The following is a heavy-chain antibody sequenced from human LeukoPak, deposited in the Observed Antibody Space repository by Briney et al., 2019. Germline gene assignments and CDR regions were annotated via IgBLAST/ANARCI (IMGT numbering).Heavy chain of an antibody. J-gene: IGHJ4*02. CDR3: AKVRHIVVVPAQDLYCTNDVCYTGDY. Sequence: GRSLRLSCAASGFTFSSYGMHWVRQAPGKGLEWVAVISYDGSNKYYADSVKGRFTISRDNSKNTLYLQMNSLRAEDTAVYYCAKVRHIVVVPAQDLYCTNDVCYTGDYWGQGTLVTVSS. CDR2: ISYDGSNK. CDR1: GFTFSSYG. D-gene: IGHD2-8*01. V-gene: IGHV3-30*18.